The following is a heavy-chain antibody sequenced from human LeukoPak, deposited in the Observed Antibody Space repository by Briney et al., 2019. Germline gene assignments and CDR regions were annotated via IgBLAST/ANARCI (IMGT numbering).Heavy chain of an antibody. V-gene: IGHV4-31*03. CDR3: TRENRPFCPFAF. J-gene: IGHJ4*02. CDR2: IYYTGTT. CDR1: GGSISSGGY. Sequence: SETLSLTCTVSGGSISSGGYWGWIRQHPGKGLEWIGYIYYTGTTYYNPSLKSRVSILVDMSQNQFSLSLTAVTAADTALYYCTRENRPFCPFAFWGQGVLVTVSS. D-gene: IGHD2/OR15-2a*01.